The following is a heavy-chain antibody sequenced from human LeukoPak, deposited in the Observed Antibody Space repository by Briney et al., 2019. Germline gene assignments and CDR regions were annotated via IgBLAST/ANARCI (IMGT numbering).Heavy chain of an antibody. CDR2: IYYSGST. CDR3: ARALYDYVWGSYRPVGYLDY. CDR1: GGSISSGGYY. V-gene: IGHV4-31*03. D-gene: IGHD3-16*02. Sequence: SETLSLTCTVSGGSISSGGYYWSWIRQHPGKGLEWIGYIYYSGSTYYNPSLKSRVTISVDTSKNQFSLKLSSVTAADTAVYYCARALYDYVWGSYRPVGYLDYWGQGTLVTVSS. J-gene: IGHJ4*02.